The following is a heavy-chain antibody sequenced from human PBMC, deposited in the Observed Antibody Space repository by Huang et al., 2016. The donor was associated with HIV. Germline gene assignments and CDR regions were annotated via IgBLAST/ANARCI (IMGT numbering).Heavy chain of an antibody. CDR2: INYSGTI. CDR1: RGSLSGYY. D-gene: IGHD3-16*01. CDR3: AREVMTSFGGPFDP. V-gene: IGHV4-34*01. Sequence: QVQLYQWGAGLLRPSETLSLTCAVYRGSLSGYYWSWIRQSPEKGLEWIGEINYSGTIKYNPSLKSRVTISVDTSKKQLSLKLKSVTAADTAVYYCAREVMTSFGGPFDPWGQGTLVAVSS. J-gene: IGHJ5*02.